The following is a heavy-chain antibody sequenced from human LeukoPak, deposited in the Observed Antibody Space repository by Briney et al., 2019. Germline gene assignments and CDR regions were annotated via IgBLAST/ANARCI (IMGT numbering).Heavy chain of an antibody. CDR3: AKDVGKWESLHFFDY. V-gene: IGHV3-74*01. CDR2: INSDGSWT. J-gene: IGHJ4*02. CDR1: GNYW. D-gene: IGHD1-26*01. Sequence: GGSLRLSCAASGNYWMHWVRQVPGKGLVWVSHINSDGSWTSYADSVKGRFTISKDNAKNTVYLQMNSLRAEDTAVYYCAKDVGKWESLHFFDYWGQGTLVTVSS.